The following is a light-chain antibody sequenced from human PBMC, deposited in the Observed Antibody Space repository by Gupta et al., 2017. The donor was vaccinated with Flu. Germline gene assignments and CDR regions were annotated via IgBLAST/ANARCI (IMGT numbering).Light chain of an antibody. CDR2: KDN. J-gene: IGLJ2*01. V-gene: IGLV3-25*03. Sequence: SYELTQSPSVSVSPGQTARITCSGDPVPKQFAYWYQQKPGQAPVLVIRKDNERPSGIPERFSGSSSGTTATLTISGVQAEDEADYYCQSADTTETYVVFGGGTKVTVL. CDR1: PVPKQF. CDR3: QSADTTETYVV.